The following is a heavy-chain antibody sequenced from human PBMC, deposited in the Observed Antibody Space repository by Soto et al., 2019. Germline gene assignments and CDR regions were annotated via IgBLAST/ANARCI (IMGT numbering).Heavy chain of an antibody. V-gene: IGHV2-5*02. CDR1: GFSLSTSGVG. J-gene: IGHJ4*02. CDR2: IYWGDSK. CDR3: AHKGYGDYPLDY. D-gene: IGHD4-17*01. Sequence: QITLKESGPTLVKPTQTLTLTCTFSGFSLSTSGVGVGWIRQPPGKALEWLAVIYWGDSKHYSPSLESRLTITKDTSKNQVVVTMTNMDPVDTATDSCAHKGYGDYPLDYWGQGTLVTVSS.